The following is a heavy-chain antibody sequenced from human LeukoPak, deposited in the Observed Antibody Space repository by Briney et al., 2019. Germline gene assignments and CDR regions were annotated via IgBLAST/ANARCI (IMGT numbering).Heavy chain of an antibody. Sequence: PGGSLRLSCAASGFTFSSYGMHWVRQAPGKGMEWVAVISYDGSNKYYADSVKGRFTISRDNSKNTLYLQMNSLRAEDTAVYYCARARPYYDYWGQGTLVTVSS. V-gene: IGHV3-30*03. CDR3: ARARPYYDY. J-gene: IGHJ4*02. CDR2: ISYDGSNK. CDR1: GFTFSSYG.